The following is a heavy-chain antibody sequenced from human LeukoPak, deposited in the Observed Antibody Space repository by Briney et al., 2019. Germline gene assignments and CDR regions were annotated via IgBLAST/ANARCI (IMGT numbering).Heavy chain of an antibody. D-gene: IGHD5-18*01. V-gene: IGHV3-66*01. Sequence: GGSLRLSCAASGFTVSSNYMSWVRQAPGKGLEWVSVIYSGGSTYYADSVKGRFTISRDNSKNTLYPQMNSLRAEDTAVYYCAREGGDPLGETAPRDYYYYGMDAWGQGTTVTVSS. CDR3: AREGGDPLGETAPRDYYYYGMDA. J-gene: IGHJ6*02. CDR2: IYSGGST. CDR1: GFTVSSNY.